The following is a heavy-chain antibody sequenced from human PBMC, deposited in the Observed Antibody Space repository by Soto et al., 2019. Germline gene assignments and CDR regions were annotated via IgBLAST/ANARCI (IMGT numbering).Heavy chain of an antibody. CDR3: APRSGLRAVAEFDY. D-gene: IGHD6-19*01. V-gene: IGHV3-23*01. CDR2: ISGSGGST. Sequence: PGVSLRLSCAASGFTFSSYAMSWVRQDTGKGLEWVSAISGSGGSTYYADSVKGRFTISRDNSKNTLYLQMNSLRAEETAVYYCAPRSGLRAVAEFDYWGQGTLVTVSS. CDR1: GFTFSSYA. J-gene: IGHJ4*02.